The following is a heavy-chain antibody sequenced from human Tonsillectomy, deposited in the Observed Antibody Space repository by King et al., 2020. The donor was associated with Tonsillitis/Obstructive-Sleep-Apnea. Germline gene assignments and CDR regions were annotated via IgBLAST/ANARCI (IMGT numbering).Heavy chain of an antibody. D-gene: IGHD1-7*01. CDR3: ARGGTTASYYYMDV. CDR2: INVYNGNT. V-gene: IGHV1-18*01. Sequence: VQLVQSGAEVKKPGASVKVSCKASGYTFISYGISWVRQAPGQGLEWMGCINVYNGNTNYAQKFQGRVIMTTDTSTSTAYLELRSLRSDDTAVYYCARGGTTASYYYMDVWGKGTTVTVSS. J-gene: IGHJ6*03. CDR1: GYTFISYG.